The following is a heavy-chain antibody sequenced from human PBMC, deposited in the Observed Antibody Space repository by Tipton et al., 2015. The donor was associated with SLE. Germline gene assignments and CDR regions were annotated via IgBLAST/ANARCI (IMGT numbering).Heavy chain of an antibody. V-gene: IGHV4-61*02. CDR3: ARGGGAAYVPLDY. CDR1: GGSISSGSYY. CDR2: IYTSGST. Sequence: TLSLTCTVSGGSISSGSYYWSWIRQPAGKGLEWIGRIYTSGSTNYNPSLKSRVTISVDTSKNQFSLKLSSVTAADTAVYYCARGGGAAYVPLDYWGQGTLVTVSS. J-gene: IGHJ4*02. D-gene: IGHD3-10*02.